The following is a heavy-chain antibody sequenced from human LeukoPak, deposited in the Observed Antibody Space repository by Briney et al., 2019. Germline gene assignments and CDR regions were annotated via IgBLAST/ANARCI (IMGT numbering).Heavy chain of an antibody. J-gene: IGHJ4*02. CDR2: MNPNSGNT. Sequence: VKVSCKASGYTFTSYDINWVRQATGQGLEWMGWMNPNSGNTGYAQKFQGRVAMTRNTSITTAYMELSSLRSEDTAVYYCARGLGRTAMVTRGGVRFDYWGQGTLVTVSS. V-gene: IGHV1-8*01. D-gene: IGHD5-18*01. CDR3: ARGLGRTAMVTRGGVRFDY. CDR1: GYTFTSYD.